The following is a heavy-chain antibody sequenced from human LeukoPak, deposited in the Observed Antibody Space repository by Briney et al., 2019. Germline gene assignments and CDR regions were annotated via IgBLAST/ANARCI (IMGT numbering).Heavy chain of an antibody. J-gene: IGHJ4*02. V-gene: IGHV3-9*01. CDR2: ISWNSGSI. D-gene: IGHD3-9*01. Sequence: PGGSLRLSCGASGFTFDDYAMHWVRQAPGKGLEWVSGISWNSGSIGYADSVKGRFTISRDNAKNSLYLQMNSLRAEDTALYYCAKALRSFDWLPSGSFDYWGQGTLVTVS. CDR3: AKALRSFDWLPSGSFDY. CDR1: GFTFDDYA.